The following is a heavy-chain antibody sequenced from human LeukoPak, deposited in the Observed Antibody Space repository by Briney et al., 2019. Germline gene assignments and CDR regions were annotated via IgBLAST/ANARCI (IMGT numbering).Heavy chain of an antibody. J-gene: IGHJ4*02. Sequence: GGSLRLSCAASGFTFSSYAMSWVRQAPGKGLEWVSVISGSGGGTYYADSVKGRFTISRDNSKNTLYLQMNSLRAEDTAVYYCAKVAEDIVVVVAATRPQDSDYFDYWGQGTLVTVSS. CDR1: GFTFSSYA. CDR2: ISGSGGGT. D-gene: IGHD2-15*01. V-gene: IGHV3-23*01. CDR3: AKVAEDIVVVVAATRPQDSDYFDY.